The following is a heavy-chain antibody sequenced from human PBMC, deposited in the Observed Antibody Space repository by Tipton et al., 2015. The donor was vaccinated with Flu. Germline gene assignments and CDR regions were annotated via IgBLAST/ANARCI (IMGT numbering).Heavy chain of an antibody. CDR1: GDSISTTIYY. Sequence: LRLSFTVSGDSISTTIYYWGWVRQPPGKGLEWIGSIYYSGTTYYNPSLKSRVTISVDSPKNEFSLTLASLTAADTAVYYCARDLWNDRRAYYYYGVDVWGQGTTVTVSS. D-gene: IGHD1-1*01. V-gene: IGHV4-39*07. CDR3: ARDLWNDRRAYYYYGVDV. CDR2: IYYSGTT. J-gene: IGHJ6*02.